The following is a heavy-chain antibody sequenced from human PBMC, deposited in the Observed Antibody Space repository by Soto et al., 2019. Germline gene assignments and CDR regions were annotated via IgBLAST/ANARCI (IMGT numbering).Heavy chain of an antibody. CDR3: ARPPNYYDSRGYYGY. D-gene: IGHD3-22*01. V-gene: IGHV3-21*01. J-gene: IGHJ4*02. CDR2: TSSSSSYI. Sequence: LRLSCAASGFTFSSYSMNWVRQAPGKGLEWVSSTSSSSSYIYYADSVKGRFTISRDNAKNSLYLQMNSLRAEDTALYYCARPPNYYDSRGYYGYWGQGTLVTVSS. CDR1: GFTFSSYS.